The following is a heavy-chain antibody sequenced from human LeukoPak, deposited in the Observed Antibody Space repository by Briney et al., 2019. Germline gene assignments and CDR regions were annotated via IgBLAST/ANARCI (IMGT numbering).Heavy chain of an antibody. D-gene: IGHD3-22*01. J-gene: IGHJ4*02. CDR3: ARVRVSSGSHPWYFDY. Sequence: PSETLSLTRTVSRGSISSYYWTWIRQPPGQGLECIGYFYYSGSTDYNPSLKSRVNISIDTSKNQFSLKLSSVTAADTAVYYCARVRVSSGSHPWYFDYWGQGTLVTVSS. CDR2: FYYSGST. V-gene: IGHV4-59*01. CDR1: RGSISSYY.